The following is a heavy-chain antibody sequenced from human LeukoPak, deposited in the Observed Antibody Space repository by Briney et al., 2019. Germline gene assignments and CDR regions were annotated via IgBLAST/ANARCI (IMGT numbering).Heavy chain of an antibody. V-gene: IGHV4-4*07. CDR1: GGSISSYY. J-gene: IGHJ2*01. CDR3: ARAYYDTSGYPGWYFDL. CDR2: IYTSGST. Sequence: SETLSLTCTVSGGSISSYYWSWIRQPAGKGLKWIGRIYTSGSTNYNPSLKSRVTMSVDTSKNQFSLKLTSVTAADTAVYYCARAYYDTSGYPGWYFDLWGRGTLVTVSS. D-gene: IGHD3-22*01.